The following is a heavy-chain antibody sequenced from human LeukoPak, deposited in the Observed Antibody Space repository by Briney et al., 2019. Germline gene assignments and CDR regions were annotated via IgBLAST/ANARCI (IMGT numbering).Heavy chain of an antibody. Sequence: GASLKISCKGSGYSFTSYWIGWVRQMPGKGLEWMGIIYPGDFDTRYSPSFQGQVTISADKSISTAYLQWSSLKASDTAMYYCARRGLRFLSWTGWFDPWGQGTLVTVSS. J-gene: IGHJ5*02. CDR3: ARRGLRFLSWTGWFDP. D-gene: IGHD3-3*01. CDR2: IYPGDFDT. V-gene: IGHV5-51*01. CDR1: GYSFTSYW.